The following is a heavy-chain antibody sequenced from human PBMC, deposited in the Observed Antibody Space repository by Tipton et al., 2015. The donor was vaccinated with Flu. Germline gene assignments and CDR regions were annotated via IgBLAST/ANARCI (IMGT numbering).Heavy chain of an antibody. Sequence: TLSLTCTVSGGSISSSGYYWGWIRQPPGKGLEWIGSIFHSGSTYYNPSLKSRVTISVDTSKNQFSLKLISVTAADTAVYYCARVSPGVESWFDPWGQGTLVTVSS. V-gene: IGHV4-39*07. CDR3: ARVSPGVESWFDP. CDR1: GGSISSSGYY. D-gene: IGHD3-3*01. J-gene: IGHJ5*02. CDR2: IFHSGST.